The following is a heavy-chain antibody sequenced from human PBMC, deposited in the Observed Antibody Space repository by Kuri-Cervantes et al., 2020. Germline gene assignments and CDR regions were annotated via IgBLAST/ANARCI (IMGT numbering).Heavy chain of an antibody. CDR3: ARHESIAAPLDY. D-gene: IGHD6-6*01. J-gene: IGHJ4*02. V-gene: IGHV4-39*01. Sequence: SGTLSLTCTVSGCSFSSSSYYWGRIRQPPGKGLEWIGSIYYSGSTYYNPSLKSLITISVDTSKNQFSRKLSSVTAADTAVYYCARHESIAAPLDYWGQGTLVTVSS. CDR1: GCSFSSSSYY. CDR2: IYYSGST.